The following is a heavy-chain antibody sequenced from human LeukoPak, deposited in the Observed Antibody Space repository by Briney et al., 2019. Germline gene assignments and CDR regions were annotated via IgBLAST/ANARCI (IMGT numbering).Heavy chain of an antibody. J-gene: IGHJ4*02. CDR2: ISSSGSSI. Sequence: GGTLRLSCAASGFTFSSYGMSWVRQAPGKGLEWVSYISSSGSSIYYADSVKGRFTISRDNAKNSLYLQMNSLRAEDTAVYYCARDPDDGSGYPHPYFDYWGQGTLVTVSS. V-gene: IGHV3-48*04. CDR1: GFTFSSYG. CDR3: ARDPDDGSGYPHPYFDY. D-gene: IGHD3-22*01.